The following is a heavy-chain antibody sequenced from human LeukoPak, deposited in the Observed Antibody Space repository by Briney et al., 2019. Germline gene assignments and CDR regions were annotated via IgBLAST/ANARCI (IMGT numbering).Heavy chain of an antibody. D-gene: IGHD6-13*01. J-gene: IGHJ6*02. V-gene: IGHV1-69*04. Sequence: SVKVSCKASGGTCSSYAISCVRRATGQGLEWRGRIIPILGIANYAQKFQGRVTITADKSTSTAYMELSSLRSEDTAVYYCARDDWVAAAGTSGYGMDVWGQGTTVTVSS. CDR1: GGTCSSYA. CDR2: IIPILGIA. CDR3: ARDDWVAAAGTSGYGMDV.